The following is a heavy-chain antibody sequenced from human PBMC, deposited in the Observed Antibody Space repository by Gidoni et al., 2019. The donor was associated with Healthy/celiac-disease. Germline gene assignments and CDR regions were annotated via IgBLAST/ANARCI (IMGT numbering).Heavy chain of an antibody. CDR3: ARHGRGAFDI. V-gene: IGHV4-59*08. CDR2: IYYSRST. Sequence: QVQLQESGPGLVKPSETLSLTCPVSGGSISSYYWSWIRQPPGKGLEWIGYIYYSRSTNYNPSLKSRVTISVDTSKNQCSLKLSSVTAADTAVYYCARHGRGAFDIWGQGTMVTVSS. J-gene: IGHJ3*02. D-gene: IGHD1-1*01. CDR1: GGSISSYY.